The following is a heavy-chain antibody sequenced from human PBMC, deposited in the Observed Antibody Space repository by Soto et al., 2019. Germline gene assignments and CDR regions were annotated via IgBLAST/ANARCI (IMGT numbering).Heavy chain of an antibody. CDR1: GFSTTTFGVG. J-gene: IGHJ5*02. D-gene: IGHD3-10*01. V-gene: IGHV2-5*01. CDR2: IYWNGGDAY. CDR3: AHGVTSGNYHFWFDP. Sequence: QITLKESGPPVVKPTQTLTLTCTFSGFSTTTFGVGVGWIRQPPGKALEWLALIYWNGGDAYRYSPSLKNRLTITKDASNNQVVLTMTNMDPVDTATYYCAHGVTSGNYHFWFDPWGQGTLVTVSS.